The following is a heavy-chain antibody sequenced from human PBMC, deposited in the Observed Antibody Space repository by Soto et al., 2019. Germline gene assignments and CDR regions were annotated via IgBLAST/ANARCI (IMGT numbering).Heavy chain of an antibody. D-gene: IGHD2-2*02. V-gene: IGHV3-73*01. CDR1: GFNFSGSA. CDR2: IRSRANNYAT. J-gene: IGHJ6*02. CDR3: NRGQGAPIGDYYDHGMDV. Sequence: GGSLRLSCAASGFNFSGSAIHWVRQASGKGLEWVGRIRSRANNYATSSAASVKGRFKFSRDDSKNTAYLQMSTLKTEDTAVYYCNRGQGAPIGDYYDHGMDVWGQGTTVTVSS.